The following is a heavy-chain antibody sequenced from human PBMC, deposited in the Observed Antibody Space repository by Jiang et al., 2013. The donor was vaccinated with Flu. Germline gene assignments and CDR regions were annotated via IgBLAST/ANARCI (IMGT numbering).Heavy chain of an antibody. V-gene: IGHV4-34*01. CDR1: GGSFSGYY. J-gene: IGHJ5*02. Sequence: LLKPSETLSLTCAVYGGSFSGYYWSWIRQPPGKGLEWIGEINHSGSTNYNPSLKSRVTISVDTSKNQFSLKLSSVTAADTAVYYCARAPTYSSSWYDTRYNWFDPWGQGTLVTVSS. CDR2: INHSGST. CDR3: ARAPTYSSSWYDTRYNWFDP. D-gene: IGHD6-13*01.